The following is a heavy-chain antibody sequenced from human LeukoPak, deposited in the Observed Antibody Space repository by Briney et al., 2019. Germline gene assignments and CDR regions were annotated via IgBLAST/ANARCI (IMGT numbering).Heavy chain of an antibody. V-gene: IGHV4-59*08. CDR2: IYYSGST. CDR1: GGSISSYY. D-gene: IGHD2-2*02. Sequence: SEALSLTCTVSGGSISSYYWSWIRQPPGKGLEWIGNIYYSGSTNYSPSLKSRVTISVDTSKNQFSLKLTSVTAADTAVYYCARQERGPTYTYWGQGPLVTVSS. J-gene: IGHJ4*02. CDR3: ARQERGPTYTY.